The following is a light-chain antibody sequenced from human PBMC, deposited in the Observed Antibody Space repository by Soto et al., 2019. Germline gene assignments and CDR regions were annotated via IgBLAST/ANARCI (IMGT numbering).Light chain of an antibody. CDR1: SSDVGNYNL. Sequence: QSVLTQPASVSGSPGQSITLSCTGTSSDVGNYNLVSWYQQHPGKAPKLMIYEVSQRPSGVSNRFSGSKSGNTASLAISGLQAEDEADYYCCSYAGSGTYVFGTGTKVTVL. CDR2: EVS. CDR3: CSYAGSGTYV. J-gene: IGLJ1*01. V-gene: IGLV2-23*02.